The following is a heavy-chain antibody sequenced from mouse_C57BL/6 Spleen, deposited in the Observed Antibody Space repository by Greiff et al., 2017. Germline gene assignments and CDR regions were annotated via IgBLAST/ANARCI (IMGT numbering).Heavy chain of an antibody. V-gene: IGHV5-4*03. J-gene: IGHJ2*01. CDR2: ISDGGSYT. CDR3: ARCPYGNYDYFDY. D-gene: IGHD2-1*01. CDR1: GFTFSSYA. Sequence: EVKIEESGGGLVKPGGSLKLSCAASGFTFSSYAMSWVRQTPEKRLEWVATISDGGSYTYYPDNVKGRFTISRDNAKNNLYLQMSHLKSEDTAMYYCARCPYGNYDYFDYWGQGTTLTVSS.